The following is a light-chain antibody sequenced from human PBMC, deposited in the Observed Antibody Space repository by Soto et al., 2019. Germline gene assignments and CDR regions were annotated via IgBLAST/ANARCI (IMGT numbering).Light chain of an antibody. Sequence: DIQMTQSPSTLSASVGDRVTITCRASQSISSWLAWYQQKPGKAPKLLIYDASSLESGVPSTFSGSGSGTEFTLTISSLQPDDFATYDCQQYNSYSITVGQGTRLEIK. V-gene: IGKV1-5*01. CDR3: QQYNSYSIT. J-gene: IGKJ5*01. CDR1: QSISSW. CDR2: DAS.